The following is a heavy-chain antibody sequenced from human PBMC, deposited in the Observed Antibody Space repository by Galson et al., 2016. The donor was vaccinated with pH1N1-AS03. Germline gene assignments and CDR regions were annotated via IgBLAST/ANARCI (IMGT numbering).Heavy chain of an antibody. V-gene: IGHV1-8*01. Sequence: SVKVSCKASGYTFTNYDINWVRQATGQGLEWMGWMNPNSGNTAYAQRLQGRVTMTRNTSITTAYMELSSLRAEDTAVYYCARSSQRVVVVIDHHYYYGMDVWGQGTTVTVSS. D-gene: IGHD2-21*01. J-gene: IGHJ6*02. CDR1: GYTFTNYD. CDR3: ARSSQRVVVVIDHHYYYGMDV. CDR2: MNPNSGNT.